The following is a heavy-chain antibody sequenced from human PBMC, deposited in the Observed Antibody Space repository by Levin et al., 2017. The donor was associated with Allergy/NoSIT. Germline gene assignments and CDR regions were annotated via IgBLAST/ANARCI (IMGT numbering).Heavy chain of an antibody. V-gene: IGHV1-69*06. CDR2: IIPIFGTA. CDR3: ARGGGIAARPFLTPMDV. Sequence: PLASVKVSCKASGGTFSSYAISWVRQAPGQGLEWMGGIIPIFGTANYAQKFQGRVTITADKSTSTAYMELSSLRSEDTAVYYCARGGGIAARPFLTPMDVWGKGTTVTVSS. D-gene: IGHD6-6*01. J-gene: IGHJ6*03. CDR1: GGTFSSYA.